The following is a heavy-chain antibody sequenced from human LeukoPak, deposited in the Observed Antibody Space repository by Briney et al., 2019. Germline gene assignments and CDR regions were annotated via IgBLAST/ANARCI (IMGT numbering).Heavy chain of an antibody. CDR1: GFTFSNVW. Sequence: GGSPRLSXAASGFTFSNVWMAWVRQAPGKGLEWVGRIRSKIDGGTTDYAAPVKGRFTISRDDSTNSLYLQMNSLKIEDTAVYYCTTDLPPWGQGTLVTVSS. CDR3: TTDLPP. J-gene: IGHJ5*02. CDR2: IRSKIDGGTT. V-gene: IGHV3-15*01.